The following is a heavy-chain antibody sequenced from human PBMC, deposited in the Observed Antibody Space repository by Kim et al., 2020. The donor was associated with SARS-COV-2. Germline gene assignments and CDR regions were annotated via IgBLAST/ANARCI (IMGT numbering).Heavy chain of an antibody. CDR1: GFTFNGYW. CDR2: IKQDGSEK. Sequence: GGSLRLSCAASGFTFNGYWMNWVRQAPGKGLEWVANIKQDGSEKYYVDSVKGRFTISRDNAKNSLYLQMDSLRAEDTAVYYCSSVRYIISSGRSDYCG. J-gene: IGHJ4*01. D-gene: IGHD6-6*01. V-gene: IGHV3-7*01. CDR3: SSVRYIISSGRSDY.